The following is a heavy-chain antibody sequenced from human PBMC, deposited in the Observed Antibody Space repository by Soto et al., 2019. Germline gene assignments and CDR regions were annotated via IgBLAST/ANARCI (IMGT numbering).Heavy chain of an antibody. CDR1: GYTFTSYD. D-gene: IGHD3-22*01. V-gene: IGHV1-8*01. J-gene: IGHJ3*02. Sequence: QVQLVQSGAEVKKPGASVKVSCKASGYTFTSYDINWVRQATGQGLEWMGWMNPNSGNTGYAQKFQGRVTMTRNTSISTAYMELSSLRSEDTAVYYCAGDPPYYYDSSGYYYAREGAFDIWGQGTMVTVSS. CDR3: AGDPPYYYDSSGYYYAREGAFDI. CDR2: MNPNSGNT.